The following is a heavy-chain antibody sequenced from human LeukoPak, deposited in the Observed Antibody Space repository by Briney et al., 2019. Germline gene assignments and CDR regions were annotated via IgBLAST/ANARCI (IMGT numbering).Heavy chain of an antibody. CDR3: ARDMALYYCGGDCLPDY. Sequence: SETLSLTCTVSGGSISSHFWTWIRQPAGKGLEWIGRIYSTGSTDYNPSLKSRVTVSLDTSKNQFSLTLTSVTAADTAVYYRARDMALYYCGGDCLPDYWGQGILVTVSS. D-gene: IGHD2-21*02. V-gene: IGHV4-4*07. CDR2: IYSTGST. J-gene: IGHJ4*02. CDR1: GGSISSHF.